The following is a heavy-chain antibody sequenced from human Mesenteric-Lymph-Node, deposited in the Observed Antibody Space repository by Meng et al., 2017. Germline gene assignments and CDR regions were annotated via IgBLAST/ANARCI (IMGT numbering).Heavy chain of an antibody. Sequence: ASVKVSCKASGGTFSSYTISWVRQAPGQGLEWMGWISAYNGNTNYAQKLQGRVTMTTDTSTSTAYMELRSLRSDDTAVYYCARWDYDSSPCDYWGQGTLVTVSS. CDR1: GGTFSSYT. CDR2: ISAYNGNT. D-gene: IGHD3-22*01. V-gene: IGHV1-18*01. CDR3: ARWDYDSSPCDY. J-gene: IGHJ4*02.